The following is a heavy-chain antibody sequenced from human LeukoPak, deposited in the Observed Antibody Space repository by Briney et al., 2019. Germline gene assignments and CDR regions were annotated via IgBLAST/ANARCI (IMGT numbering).Heavy chain of an antibody. CDR1: GFTFSSYA. J-gene: IGHJ4*02. V-gene: IGHV3-23*01. CDR3: ATRPIVGAPY. Sequence: YPGGSLRLSCAASGFTFSSYAMNWVRQAPGKGLEWISGISGSGGVTYYADSVKGRFTISRDNSKNTLYVQMNSLRAEDTAVYYCATRPIVGAPYWGQGTLVTVSS. CDR2: ISGSGGVT. D-gene: IGHD1-26*01.